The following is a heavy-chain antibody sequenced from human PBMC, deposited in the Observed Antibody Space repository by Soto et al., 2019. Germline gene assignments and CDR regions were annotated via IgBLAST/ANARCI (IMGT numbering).Heavy chain of an antibody. V-gene: IGHV3-30-3*01. CDR3: AREWELSPNGFDP. CDR1: GFTFSSSA. CDR2: ISYDGSNK. D-gene: IGHD1-26*01. Sequence: QVQLVESGGGVVQPGRSLRLSCAASGFTFSSSALHWVRQAPGKGLEWVAVISYDGSNKYYADSVKGRFSISRDNSKNTLYLQMDSLRAEDTAVYYCAREWELSPNGFDPWGQGTLVTVSS. J-gene: IGHJ5*02.